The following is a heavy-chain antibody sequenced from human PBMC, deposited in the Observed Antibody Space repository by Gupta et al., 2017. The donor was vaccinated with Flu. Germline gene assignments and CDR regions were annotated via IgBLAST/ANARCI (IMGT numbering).Heavy chain of an antibody. V-gene: IGHV4-61*02. CDR1: GGSISSGNYY. J-gene: IGHJ4*02. D-gene: IGHD6-19*01. CDR3: ARSTGWYGYFDY. CDR2: IYTSGSP. Sequence: QVQLQESGPGLVKPSQTLSLTCTVSGGSISSGNYYWSWVRQPAGKGLDWIGRIYTSGSPNYNPSLKSRVTMSIDTSKNQFSLRLKSATAADTAVYFCARSTGWYGYFDYWGQGALVTVSS.